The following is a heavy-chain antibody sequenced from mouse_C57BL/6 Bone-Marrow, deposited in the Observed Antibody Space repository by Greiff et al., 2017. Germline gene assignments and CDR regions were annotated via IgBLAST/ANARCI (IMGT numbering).Heavy chain of an antibody. CDR1: GYTFTSYW. V-gene: IGHV1-55*01. CDR3: ARGGNYDYYAMDY. Sequence: QVQLQQPGAELVKPGASVTMSCKASGYTFTSYWITWVKQRPGQGLEWIGDIYPGSGSTNYNEKFKSKATLTVDTSSSTAYMQLSSLTSEDSAVYYCARGGNYDYYAMDYWGQGTSVTVSS. J-gene: IGHJ4*01. CDR2: IYPGSGST. D-gene: IGHD2-1*01.